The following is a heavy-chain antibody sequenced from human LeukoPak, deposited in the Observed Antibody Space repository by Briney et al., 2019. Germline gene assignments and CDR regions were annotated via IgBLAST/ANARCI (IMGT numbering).Heavy chain of an antibody. D-gene: IGHD5-18*01. V-gene: IGHV3-23*01. Sequence: HPGGSLRLSCAASAFTFSSYAMSWVRQAPGKGLEWVSAISGSGGSTYYADSVKGRFTISRDNSKNTLYLQMNSLRAEDTAVYYCAKVFDPPVVTAQFDYWGQGTLVTVSS. J-gene: IGHJ4*02. CDR3: AKVFDPPVVTAQFDY. CDR1: AFTFSSYA. CDR2: ISGSGGST.